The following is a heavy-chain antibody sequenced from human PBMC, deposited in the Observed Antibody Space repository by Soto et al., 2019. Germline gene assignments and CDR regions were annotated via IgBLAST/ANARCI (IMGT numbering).Heavy chain of an antibody. D-gene: IGHD6-19*01. J-gene: IGHJ5*02. Sequence: QVQLQQSGPGLVEPSQTLSLTCAVSGDSLSSYSAAWYWIRQSPSRCLEWLGRTYYRSKWYNDYAVSVKSRITINPDTSKNQFSLQLNSVTPEDTAVYYCASAAYASGWSNNWFDPWGQGILVTVSS. CDR1: GDSLSSYSAA. CDR3: ASAAYASGWSNNWFDP. V-gene: IGHV6-1*01. CDR2: TYYRSKWYN.